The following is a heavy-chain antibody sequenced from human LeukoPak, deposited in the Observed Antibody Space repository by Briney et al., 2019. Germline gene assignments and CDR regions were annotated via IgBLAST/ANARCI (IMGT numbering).Heavy chain of an antibody. D-gene: IGHD6-19*01. V-gene: IGHV3-21*01. CDR2: ITTSSTYI. CDR1: GFTFSRYS. Sequence: PGGSLRLSCAASGFTFSRYSMSWGRQAPGKGLEWVSSITTSSTYISYADSVKGRFTISRDNAKNSLYLQMNSLRAEDTAVYYCARGKYSSGWFDYWGQGTLVTVSS. CDR3: ARGKYSSGWFDY. J-gene: IGHJ4*02.